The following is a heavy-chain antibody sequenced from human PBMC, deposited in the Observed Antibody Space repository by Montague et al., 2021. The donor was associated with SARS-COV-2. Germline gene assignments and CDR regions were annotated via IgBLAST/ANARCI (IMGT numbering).Heavy chain of an antibody. D-gene: IGHD6-13*01. Sequence: YRSLSCAASGFTFSRYWMSWFRQAPGKGLEWVANIKQDGSEKYYVDSVKGRFTISRDNAKNSLYLQMNSLRAEDTAVYYCARVPSSSWYFDYWGQGTLVTVSS. J-gene: IGHJ4*02. V-gene: IGHV3-7*01. CDR1: GFTFSRYW. CDR2: IKQDGSEK. CDR3: ARVPSSSWYFDY.